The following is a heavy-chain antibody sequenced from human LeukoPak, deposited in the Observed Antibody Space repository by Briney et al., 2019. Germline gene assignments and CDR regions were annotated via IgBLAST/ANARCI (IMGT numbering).Heavy chain of an antibody. CDR3: ASNSRFGELADGMDV. CDR2: ISAYNGNT. Sequence: ASVTVSFKASGYTFTSYGISWVRQAPGQGLEWMGWISAYNGNTNYAQKLQGRVTMTTDTSTSTAYMELRSLRSDDTAVYYCASNSRFGELADGMDVWGKGTTVTVSS. D-gene: IGHD3-10*01. V-gene: IGHV1-18*04. J-gene: IGHJ6*04. CDR1: GYTFTSYG.